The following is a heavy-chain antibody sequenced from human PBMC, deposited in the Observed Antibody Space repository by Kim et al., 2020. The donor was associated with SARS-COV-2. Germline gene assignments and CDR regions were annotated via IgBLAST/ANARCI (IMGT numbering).Heavy chain of an antibody. CDR2: INHSGST. V-gene: IGHV4-34*01. J-gene: IGHJ4*02. D-gene: IGHD1-26*01. CDR3: ARGGWSRYSGSWMLD. CDR1: GGSFTGYY. Sequence: SETLSLTCAVYGGSFTGYYWSWIRQPPGKGLEWIGEINHSGSTNYNPSLKSRVTISVDTSKNQFSLKLSSVTAADTAVYYCARGGWSRYSGSWMLDWGQGTLVTVSS.